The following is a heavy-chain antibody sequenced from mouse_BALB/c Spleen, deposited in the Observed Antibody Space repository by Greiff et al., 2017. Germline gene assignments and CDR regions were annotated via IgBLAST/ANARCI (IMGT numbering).Heavy chain of an antibody. Sequence: QVQLKESGAELVRPGSSVKISCKASGYAFSSYWMNWVKQRPGQGLEWIGQIYPGDGDTNYNGKFKGKATLTADKSSSTAYMQLSSLTSEDSAVYFCARGALHYCGSSYYAMDYWGQGTSVTVSS. J-gene: IGHJ4*01. CDR1: GYAFSSYW. CDR3: ARGALHYCGSSYYAMDY. V-gene: IGHV1-80*01. CDR2: IYPGDGDT. D-gene: IGHD1-1*01.